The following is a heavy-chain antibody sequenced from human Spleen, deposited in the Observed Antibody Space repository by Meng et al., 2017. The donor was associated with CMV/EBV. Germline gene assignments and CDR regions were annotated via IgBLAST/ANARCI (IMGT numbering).Heavy chain of an antibody. D-gene: IGHD1-7*01. Sequence: AWMSWVRQAPGKGLEWVGHSKGKIDGGTTDSAAPVKGRFTVSRDDSNNLLFLHMNSLKSEDTGVYYCTTGGYNWNYVDGWNAFDIWGPGTMVTVSS. CDR3: TTGGYNWNYVDGWNAFDI. V-gene: IGHV3-15*01. CDR1: AW. CDR2: SKGKIDGGTT. J-gene: IGHJ3*02.